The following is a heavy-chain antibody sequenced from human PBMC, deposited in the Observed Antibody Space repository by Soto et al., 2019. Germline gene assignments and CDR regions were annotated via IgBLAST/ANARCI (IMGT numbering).Heavy chain of an antibody. D-gene: IGHD6-13*01. Sequence: EVQLLESGGGLVQPGGSLRLSCAASGFTFSSYAMSWVRQAPGKGLEWVSAISGSGGSTYYADSVKGRFTISRDNSQNTLYLQMNSLRAEDTAVYYCAKDPDRAAAATLEYYFDYWGQGTLVTDSS. CDR2: ISGSGGST. V-gene: IGHV3-23*01. J-gene: IGHJ4*02. CDR3: AKDPDRAAAATLEYYFDY. CDR1: GFTFSSYA.